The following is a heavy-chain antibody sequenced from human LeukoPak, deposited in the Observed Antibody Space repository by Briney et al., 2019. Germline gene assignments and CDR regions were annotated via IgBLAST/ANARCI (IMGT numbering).Heavy chain of an antibody. J-gene: IGHJ3*02. CDR1: GYSFTSYW. CDR3: ASLPRDSYGFSGSAFDI. CDR2: IYPGDSDT. Sequence: GESLKISCKGSGYSFTSYWIGWVRQMPGKGLEWMGIIYPGDSDTGYSPSFQGQVTISADKSISTAYLQWSSLKAPDTAMYYCASLPRDSYGFSGSAFDIWGQGTMVTVSS. V-gene: IGHV5-51*01. D-gene: IGHD5-18*01.